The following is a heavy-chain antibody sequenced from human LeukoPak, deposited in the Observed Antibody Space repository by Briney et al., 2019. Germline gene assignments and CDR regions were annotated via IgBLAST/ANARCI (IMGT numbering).Heavy chain of an antibody. D-gene: IGHD3-10*01. Sequence: SETLSLTWTVSGGSISSYYWSWIRQPPGKRLEWIGYIYYSGSTNYNPSLKSRVTISVDTSKNQFSLKLSSVTAADTAVYYCARGGVGYMWFGELWAFDIWGQGTMVTVSS. CDR3: ARGGVGYMWFGELWAFDI. V-gene: IGHV4-59*01. CDR2: IYYSGST. J-gene: IGHJ3*02. CDR1: GGSISSYY.